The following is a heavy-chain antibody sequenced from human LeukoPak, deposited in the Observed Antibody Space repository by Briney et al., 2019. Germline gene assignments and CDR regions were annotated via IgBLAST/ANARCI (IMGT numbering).Heavy chain of an antibody. D-gene: IGHD2/OR15-2a*01. CDR3: ARGRRAFYQTRGNRFYYYMDV. CDR2: INHN. J-gene: IGHJ6*03. CDR1: GASFSDFH. V-gene: IGHV4-34*01. Sequence: SETLSLTCAVYGASFSDFHWTWIRQSPGKGLEWIGEINHNNYNPSLKSRVTISLDTSKNQISLNLTSVTAADTAVYYCARGRRAFYQTRGNRFYYYMDVWGKGITVIVSS.